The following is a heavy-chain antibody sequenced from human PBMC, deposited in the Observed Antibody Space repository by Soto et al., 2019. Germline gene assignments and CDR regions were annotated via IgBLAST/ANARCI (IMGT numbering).Heavy chain of an antibody. V-gene: IGHV1-69*13. CDR1: GGTFSSYA. CDR3: ARDLNGGSERMFYGMDV. CDR2: IIPIFGTA. Sequence: GASVKVSCKASGGTFSSYAISWVRQAPGQGLEWMGGIIPIFGTANYAQKFQGRVTITADESTSTAYMELSSLRSEDTAVYYCARDLNGGSERMFYGMDVWGQGTTVTVS. J-gene: IGHJ6*02. D-gene: IGHD7-27*01.